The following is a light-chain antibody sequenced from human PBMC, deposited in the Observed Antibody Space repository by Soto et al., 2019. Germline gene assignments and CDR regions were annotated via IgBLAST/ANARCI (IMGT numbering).Light chain of an antibody. CDR2: EAS. J-gene: IGKJ1*01. Sequence: DIQMTQSPSTLSASVGDRVTITCRASQSTSSWLAWYQQRPGKAPKLLIYEASRLGSGVPSRFSGSGSGTEFTLTISSLQPDDFATYYCQQYSDYSRTFGQGTKV. CDR3: QQYSDYSRT. V-gene: IGKV1-5*03. CDR1: QSTSSW.